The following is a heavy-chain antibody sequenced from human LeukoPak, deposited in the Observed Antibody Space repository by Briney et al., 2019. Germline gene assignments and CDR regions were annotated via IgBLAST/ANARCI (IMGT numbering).Heavy chain of an antibody. CDR2: ISSDGSDK. CDR3: ARDYPADY. CDR1: GFTFSSYP. V-gene: IGHV3-30-3*01. Sequence: GRSLRLSCAASGFTFSSYPMPWVRQAPGKGLEWVALISSDGSDKKYADSVKGRFTISRDNSKNTLYLQMHSLGVEDTAVYYCARDYPADYWGQGTLVTVSS. J-gene: IGHJ4*02.